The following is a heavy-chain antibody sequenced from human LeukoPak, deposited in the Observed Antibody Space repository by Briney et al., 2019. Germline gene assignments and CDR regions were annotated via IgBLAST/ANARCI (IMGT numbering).Heavy chain of an antibody. CDR2: TNHSGST. J-gene: IGHJ4*02. CDR3: ARVRGYYFDY. CDR1: GGSFSGYY. D-gene: IGHD3-10*01. Sequence: NPSETLSLTCAVYGGSFSGYYWSWIRQPPGKGLEWIGETNHSGSTNYNPSLKSRVTISVGTSKNQFSLKLSSVTAADTAVYYCARVRGYYFDYWSQGTLVTVSS. V-gene: IGHV4-34*01.